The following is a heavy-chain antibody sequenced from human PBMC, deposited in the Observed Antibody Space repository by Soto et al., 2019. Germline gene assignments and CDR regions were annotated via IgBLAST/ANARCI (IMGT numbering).Heavy chain of an antibody. V-gene: IGHV1-2*02. Sequence: ASVKVSCKASGYTFTGHYMHWVRQAPGQGLEWMGWINPNSGGTNYAQKFQGRVTMTRDTSISTAYMELSRLRSDDTAVYYCAREGYCSGGSCYGNWFDPWGQGTLVTVSS. CDR2: INPNSGGT. D-gene: IGHD2-15*01. J-gene: IGHJ5*02. CDR1: GYTFTGHY. CDR3: AREGYCSGGSCYGNWFDP.